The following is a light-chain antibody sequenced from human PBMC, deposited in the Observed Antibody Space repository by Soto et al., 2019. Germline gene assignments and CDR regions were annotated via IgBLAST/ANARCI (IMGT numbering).Light chain of an antibody. Sequence: IQMTQSPSSLSASVGDTVTLTCRARQSVDNYLKWYQQKPGKAPGLLIYAASTLQRGVPSRFSASGYGTDVTLTISSLQPEDFAAYYCQHDKRPPLTFGHGTKVHIK. CDR1: QSVDNY. CDR2: AAS. J-gene: IGKJ3*01. V-gene: IGKV1-39*01. CDR3: QHDKRPPLT.